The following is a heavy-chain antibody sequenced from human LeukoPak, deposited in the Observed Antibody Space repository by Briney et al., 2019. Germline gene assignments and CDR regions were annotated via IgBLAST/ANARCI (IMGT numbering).Heavy chain of an antibody. CDR2: IWYDGSNK. J-gene: IGHJ4*02. CDR1: GFTFSSYG. D-gene: IGHD6-19*01. Sequence: GGSLRLSCAASGFTFSSYGMHWVRQAPGMGLEWVAVIWYDGSNKYYADSVKDRFTISRDNSKNTLYLQMNSLRAEDTAVYYCARDRGQWLVQGYFDYWGQGTLVTVSS. V-gene: IGHV3-33*08. CDR3: ARDRGQWLVQGYFDY.